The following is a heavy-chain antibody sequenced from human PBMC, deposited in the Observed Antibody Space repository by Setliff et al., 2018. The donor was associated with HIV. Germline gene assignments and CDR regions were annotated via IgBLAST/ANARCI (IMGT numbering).Heavy chain of an antibody. Sequence: GSLRLSCVASGLPFYNYWMTWLRRAPGRGLEWVANIKQDGSDMHYIESVRGRFTIFRDNAKNSVFLQMNSLRAEDTGVYYCARLPQDVRSSIDFWGQGTLVTVSS. J-gene: IGHJ4*02. D-gene: IGHD6-6*01. CDR1: GLPFYNYW. CDR2: IKQDGSDM. V-gene: IGHV3-7*01. CDR3: ARLPQDVRSSIDF.